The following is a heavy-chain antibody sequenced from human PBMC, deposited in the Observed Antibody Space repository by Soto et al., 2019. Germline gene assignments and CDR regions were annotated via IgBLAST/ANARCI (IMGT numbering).Heavy chain of an antibody. D-gene: IGHD7-27*01. CDR3: TKGPSGDKVDS. Sequence: QVQLQESGPGLVKPSQTLSLTCTVSGGSISTVTYAWIRQPPDKGLEWIGHIYSGGNIYYNPSLRSRVTISVDTSKNQFSLNLNSVSAADTAVYYCTKGPSGDKVDSWGQGTLVTVSS. CDR2: IYSGGNI. J-gene: IGHJ4*02. CDR1: GGSISTVT. V-gene: IGHV4-30-4*01.